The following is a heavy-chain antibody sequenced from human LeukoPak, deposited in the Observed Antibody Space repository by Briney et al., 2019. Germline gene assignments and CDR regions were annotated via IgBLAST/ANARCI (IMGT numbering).Heavy chain of an antibody. V-gene: IGHV3-53*01. J-gene: IGHJ4*02. CDR2: LYSGSDT. D-gene: IGHD2-15*01. CDR3: ARDSSAAPHSY. Sequence: GGSLRLSCAASGFSVSLSYMNWVRQAPGKGLEWVSILYSGSDTYYADSVKGRFTISRDSSKNMLFLHMNSLRAEDTAVYYCARDSSAAPHSYWGQGTLVTVFS. CDR1: GFSVSLSY.